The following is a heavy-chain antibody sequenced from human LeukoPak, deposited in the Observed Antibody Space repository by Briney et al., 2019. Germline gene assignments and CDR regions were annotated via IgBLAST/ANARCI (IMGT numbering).Heavy chain of an antibody. CDR3: ARVRDDYVWGSYRYLDY. Sequence: SETLSLTCTVSGGSISSGDYYWSWIRQPPGTGLERIGYIYYSGSTYYNPSLKSRVTISVDTSKNQFSLKLSSVTAADTAVYYCARVRDDYVWGSYRYLDYWGQGTLVTVSS. CDR1: GGSISSGDYY. V-gene: IGHV4-30-4*01. J-gene: IGHJ4*02. D-gene: IGHD3-16*02. CDR2: IYYSGST.